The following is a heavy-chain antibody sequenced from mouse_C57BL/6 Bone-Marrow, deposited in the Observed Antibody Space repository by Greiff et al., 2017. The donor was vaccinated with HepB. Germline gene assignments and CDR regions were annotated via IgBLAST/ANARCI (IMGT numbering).Heavy chain of an antibody. CDR2: IWGDGST. J-gene: IGHJ3*01. Sequence: QVHVKQSGPGLVAPSQSLSITCTVSGFSLTSYGVSWVRQPPGKGLEWLGVIWGDGSTNYHSALISRLSISKDNSKSQVFLKLNSLQTDDTATYYCAKPEYYGFAYWGQGTLVTVSA. D-gene: IGHD1-1*01. CDR1: GFSLTSYG. V-gene: IGHV2-3*01. CDR3: AKPEYYGFAY.